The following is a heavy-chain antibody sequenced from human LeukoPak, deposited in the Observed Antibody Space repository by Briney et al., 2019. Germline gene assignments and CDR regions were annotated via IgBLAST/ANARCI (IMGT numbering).Heavy chain of an antibody. CDR3: ARLPRYCSSTSCPFDY. CDR1: GGSISTYY. V-gene: IGHV4-59*08. Sequence: PSETLSLTCTVSGGSISTYYWTWIRQPPGKGLEWVGYIYSSGTTNYNPSLNSRVTISLDTSKNQFSLNLRSVTAADTAVYYCARLPRYCSSTSCPFDYWGQGTLVTVSS. CDR2: IYSSGTT. D-gene: IGHD2-2*01. J-gene: IGHJ4*02.